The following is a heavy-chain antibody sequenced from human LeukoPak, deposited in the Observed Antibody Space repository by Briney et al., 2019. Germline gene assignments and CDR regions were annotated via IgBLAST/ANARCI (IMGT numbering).Heavy chain of an antibody. CDR2: ISYDGSNK. V-gene: IGHV3-30*04. CDR1: GFTFSSYA. J-gene: IGHJ4*02. CDR3: AREEGCSSTSCSYYFDY. Sequence: GGSLRLSCAASGFTFSSYAMHWVRQAPGKGLEWVAVISYDGSNKYYADSVKGRFTISRDNSKNTLYLQMNSLRAEDTAVYYCAREEGCSSTSCSYYFDYWGQGTLVTVSS. D-gene: IGHD2-2*01.